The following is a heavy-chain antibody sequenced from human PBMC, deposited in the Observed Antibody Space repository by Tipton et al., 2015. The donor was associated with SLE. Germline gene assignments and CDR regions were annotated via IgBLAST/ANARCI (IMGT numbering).Heavy chain of an antibody. Sequence: TLSLTCTASGRSISSSIFRWGWVRQSPGKGLEWIGNINDSGTTYYNPSLKSRVTISVDTSKNQFSLKVTSVTAADTAVYYCAGHRSGSSWLDPWGQGTLVTVAS. V-gene: IGHV4-39*07. D-gene: IGHD1-26*01. CDR1: GRSISSSIFR. CDR2: INDSGTT. J-gene: IGHJ5*02. CDR3: AGHRSGSSWLDP.